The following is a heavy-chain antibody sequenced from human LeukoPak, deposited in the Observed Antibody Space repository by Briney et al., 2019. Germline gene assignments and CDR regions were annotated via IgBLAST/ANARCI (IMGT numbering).Heavy chain of an antibody. CDR2: IYYSGST. Sequence: SETLSLTCTVSGGSISSHYWSWIRQPPGKGLEWIGYIYYSGSTNYNPSLKSRVTISVDTSKNQFSLKLSSVTAADTAVYYCARGHFYDFWSGYLNLYYYYYMDVWGKGTTVTVS. V-gene: IGHV4-59*11. CDR3: ARGHFYDFWSGYLNLYYYYYMDV. J-gene: IGHJ6*03. D-gene: IGHD3-3*01. CDR1: GGSISSHY.